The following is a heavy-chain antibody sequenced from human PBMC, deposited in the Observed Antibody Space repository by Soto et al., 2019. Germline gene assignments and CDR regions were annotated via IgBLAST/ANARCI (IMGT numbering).Heavy chain of an antibody. CDR2: ISSSSGYI. Sequence: EVQLVESGGGLVKPGGSLRLSCAASGFTFSRYSMNWVRQAPGKGLEWVSSISSSSGYIYYADSVRGRFTISRDNAKNSLYLQMNSLRAEDTAVYYCARDRLVAATSAPPYYYYGMDVWGQGTTVTVSS. CDR1: GFTFSRYS. J-gene: IGHJ6*02. V-gene: IGHV3-21*01. CDR3: ARDRLVAATSAPPYYYYGMDV. D-gene: IGHD2-15*01.